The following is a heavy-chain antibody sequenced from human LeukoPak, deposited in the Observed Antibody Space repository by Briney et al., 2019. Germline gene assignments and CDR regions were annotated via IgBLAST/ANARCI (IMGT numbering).Heavy chain of an antibody. CDR3: AREDYDFWSGAFDY. Sequence: GGSLRLSCAASGFTFSSHAMSWVRQAPGKGLEWVSAISISGGSTYYADSVKGRFTISRDNSKNTLYLQMNSLRAEDTAVYYCAREDYDFWSGAFDYWGQGTLVTVSS. CDR1: GFTFSSHA. D-gene: IGHD3-3*01. CDR2: ISISGGST. J-gene: IGHJ4*02. V-gene: IGHV3-23*01.